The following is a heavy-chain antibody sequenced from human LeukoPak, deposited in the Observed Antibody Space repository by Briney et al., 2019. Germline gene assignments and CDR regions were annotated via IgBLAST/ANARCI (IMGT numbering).Heavy chain of an antibody. D-gene: IGHD2-21*02. CDR1: GASISSYY. V-gene: IGHV4-59*01. CDR2: IYYSGST. CDR3: ARVKGVVTAILDY. J-gene: IGHJ4*02. Sequence: AETLSLTCTVSGASISSYYGSWIRQPPGKGLEWIGYIYYSGSTNYDPSLKSRVTFSVDTSKNQFSLKLISVTAADTAVYYCARVKGVVTAILDYWGQGTLVTVSS.